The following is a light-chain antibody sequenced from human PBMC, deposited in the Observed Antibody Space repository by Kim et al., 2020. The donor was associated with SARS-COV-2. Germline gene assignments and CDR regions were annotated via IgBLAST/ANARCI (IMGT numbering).Light chain of an antibody. Sequence: EIVLTQSPGTLSLSPGDRATLSCRASQSVTSNYLSWYQQKPGQAPRLLVYVASSTATGIPDRFRGSGSGTDFTLTISRLEPEDFAVYYCHQHGSRPPTFGGGTKVDIK. V-gene: IGKV3-20*01. CDR2: VAS. J-gene: IGKJ4*01. CDR1: QSVTSNY. CDR3: HQHGSRPPT.